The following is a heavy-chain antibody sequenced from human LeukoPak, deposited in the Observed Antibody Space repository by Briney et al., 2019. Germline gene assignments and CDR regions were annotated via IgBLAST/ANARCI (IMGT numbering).Heavy chain of an antibody. CDR2: INPNSGGT. V-gene: IGHV1-2*02. CDR3: ARDEESRRDAFDI. CDR1: GYTFTGYY. J-gene: IGHJ3*02. Sequence: EASVRVSCKASGYTFTGYYMHWVRQAPGQGLEWMGWINPNSGGTNYAQKFQGRVTMTRDTSISTAYMELSRLGSDDTAVYYCARDEESRRDAFDIWGQGTMVTVSS.